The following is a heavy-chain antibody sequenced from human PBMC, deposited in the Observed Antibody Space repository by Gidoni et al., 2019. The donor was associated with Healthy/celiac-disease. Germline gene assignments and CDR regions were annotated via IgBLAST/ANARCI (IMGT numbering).Heavy chain of an antibody. CDR2: ISYDASNK. V-gene: IGHV3-30*18. D-gene: IGHD6-19*01. CDR3: EKDTQHSSGGDVLLDY. CDR1: EFTFSTDG. J-gene: IGHJ4*02. Sequence: QVQLVASGGGVVLPGCSLRHSCAASEFTFSTDGMQWGRQAPGKGREWVAIISYDASNKYYADAVKGRVTISRDDYKNTLNLQMKRLRAEDAAVDECEKDTQHSSGGDVLLDYWGQGTLVTVSS.